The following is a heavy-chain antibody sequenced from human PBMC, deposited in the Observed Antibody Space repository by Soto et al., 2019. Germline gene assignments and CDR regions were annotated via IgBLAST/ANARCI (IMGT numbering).Heavy chain of an antibody. D-gene: IGHD6-13*01. CDR2: INHSGST. Sequence: SETLSLTCAVYGGSFSGYYWSWIRQPPGKGLEWIGEINHSGSTNYNPSLKSRVTISVDTSKNQFSLKLSSVTAADTAVYYCASLYSSSWLAPWGQGTLVTVSS. V-gene: IGHV4-34*01. CDR3: ASLYSSSWLAP. CDR1: GGSFSGYY. J-gene: IGHJ5*02.